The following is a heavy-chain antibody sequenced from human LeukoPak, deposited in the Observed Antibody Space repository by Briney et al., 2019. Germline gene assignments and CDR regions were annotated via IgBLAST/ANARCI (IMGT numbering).Heavy chain of an antibody. D-gene: IGHD1-26*01. CDR3: AKDDPTGRYL. Sequence: GRSLRLSCAASGFTFSSYAMHWVRQAPGKGLEWVAVISYDGSNKYYADSVKGRFTISRDNSKNTLYLQMNSLRVEDTAVYYCAKDDPTGRYLWGQGTLVPVSS. CDR1: GFTFSSYA. J-gene: IGHJ4*02. V-gene: IGHV3-30-3*01. CDR2: ISYDGSNK.